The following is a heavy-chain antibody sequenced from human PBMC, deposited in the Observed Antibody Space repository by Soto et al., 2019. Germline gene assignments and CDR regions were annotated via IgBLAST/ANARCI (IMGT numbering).Heavy chain of an antibody. J-gene: IGHJ4*02. D-gene: IGHD6-19*01. CDR1: GFTFSTYC. V-gene: IGHV3-74*01. CDR2: TNSDGSDT. CDR3: ARDRGWSLFDY. Sequence: EVQLVESGGGLVQPGGSLRLSCAASGFTFSTYCMYWVRQAPGKGLVWVSRTNSDGSDTSYADSVKGRFTISRDNAKNTLYLQMTSLRDEDTAVYYCARDRGWSLFDYWGQGTLVTVSS.